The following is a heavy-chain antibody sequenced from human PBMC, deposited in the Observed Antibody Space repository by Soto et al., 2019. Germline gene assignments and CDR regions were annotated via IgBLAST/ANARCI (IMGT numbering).Heavy chain of an antibody. CDR2: ISGSGGST. CDR3: AKRTNSWCFDD. Sequence: EVQLLESGGGLVQPGGSLRLSCAASGFTFSSYAMSWVRQAPGKGLEWVAIISGSGGSTYYADSVKGRFTISSDNSKNTLHLQMNSLRAEDTAVYYCAKRTNSWCFDDWGQGTLVTVSS. J-gene: IGHJ4*02. V-gene: IGHV3-23*01. D-gene: IGHD6-13*01. CDR1: GFTFSSYA.